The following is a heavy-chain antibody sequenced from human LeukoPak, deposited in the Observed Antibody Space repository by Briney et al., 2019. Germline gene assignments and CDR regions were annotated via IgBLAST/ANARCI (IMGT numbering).Heavy chain of an antibody. CDR3: ARGKTSQNIVTRKTYNWFDP. CDR1: GFTFSSYG. CDR2: IRYDGSNK. Sequence: GGSLRLSCAASGFTFSSYGMHWVRQAPGKGLEWVAFIRYDGSNKYYADSVKGRFTISRDNSKNTLYLQMKSLRAEDTAVYYCARGKTSQNIVTRKTYNWFDPWGQGTLVTVSS. D-gene: IGHD2/OR15-2a*01. V-gene: IGHV3-30*02. J-gene: IGHJ5*02.